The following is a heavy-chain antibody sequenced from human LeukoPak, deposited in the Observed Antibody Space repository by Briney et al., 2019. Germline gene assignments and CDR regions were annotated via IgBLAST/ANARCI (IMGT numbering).Heavy chain of an antibody. V-gene: IGHV3-21*01. CDR2: ISSSSSYI. CDR1: GFTFSSYS. J-gene: IGHJ6*03. Sequence: AGGSLRLSCAASGFTFSSYSMNWVRQAPGKGLEWVSSISSSSSYIYYADSVKGRFTISRDNAKNSLYLQMNSLRAEDTAVYYCATDPGVVVVAATYRYMDVWDKGTTVTVSS. D-gene: IGHD2-15*01. CDR3: ATDPGVVVVAATYRYMDV.